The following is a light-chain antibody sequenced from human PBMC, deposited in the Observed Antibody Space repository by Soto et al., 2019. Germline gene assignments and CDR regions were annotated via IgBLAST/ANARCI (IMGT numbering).Light chain of an antibody. V-gene: IGKV3-20*01. Sequence: EIVLTQSPGTLSLSSGERAALSCRASQSIRNSLLAWYQQKPGQPPRLLIYDASTRATATPERFSGSGSGTDFTLTISRLEPEDFAVYYCHQYDSIVQTFGQGTKVDIK. CDR3: HQYDSIVQT. CDR2: DAS. CDR1: QSIRNSL. J-gene: IGKJ1*01.